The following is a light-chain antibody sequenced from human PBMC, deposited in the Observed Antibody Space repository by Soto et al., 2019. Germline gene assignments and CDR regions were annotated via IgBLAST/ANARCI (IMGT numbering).Light chain of an antibody. Sequence: DIVMTQSPDSLAVSLGERATLNCKSSQSVLYNSNNKNYLAWYQQRPGQPPKLLIYWASTRESGVPDRFSGSGSGTDFSLTNTSLQAEDVAVYYCQQYESTPPTFGQGTKLEIK. CDR3: QQYESTPPT. CDR1: QSVLYNSNNKNY. CDR2: WAS. V-gene: IGKV4-1*01. J-gene: IGKJ2*01.